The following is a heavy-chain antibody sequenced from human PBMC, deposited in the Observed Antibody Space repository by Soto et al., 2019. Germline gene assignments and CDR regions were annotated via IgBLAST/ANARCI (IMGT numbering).Heavy chain of an antibody. Sequence: QVQLQESGPGLVKPSQTLSLTCTVSGGSISSGGYYWSWIRQHPGKGLEWIGYIYYSGSTYYNQNLKIRITISVDTSKNQFSLKLSSVTAADTAVYYCATYCSGGSCDLDIWGQGTLVTVSS. J-gene: IGHJ4*02. CDR2: IYYSGST. CDR1: GGSISSGGYY. D-gene: IGHD2-15*01. V-gene: IGHV4-31*03. CDR3: ATYCSGGSCDLDI.